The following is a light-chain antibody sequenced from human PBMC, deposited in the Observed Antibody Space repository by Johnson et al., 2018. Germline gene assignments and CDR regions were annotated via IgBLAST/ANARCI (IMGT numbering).Light chain of an antibody. V-gene: IGLV1-51*02. CDR3: GTWDSSLSAGNV. CDR2: ENN. CDR1: SSNIGNNY. J-gene: IGLJ1*01. Sequence: QSVLTQPPSVSAAPGQKVTISCSGSSSNIGNNYVSWYQQLPGTAPKLLIYENNKRPSGIPDRFSGSKSGTSATLGITGLQTGDEADYYCGTWDSSLSAGNVLGNGTKVTVL.